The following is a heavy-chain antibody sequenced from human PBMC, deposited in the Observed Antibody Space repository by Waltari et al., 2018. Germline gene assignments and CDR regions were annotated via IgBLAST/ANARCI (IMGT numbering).Heavy chain of an antibody. D-gene: IGHD3-22*01. CDR2: ISSSSSTI. CDR1: GFTFRTYS. J-gene: IGHJ4*02. V-gene: IGHV3-48*01. CDR3: ARDPYYYDSSGYG. Sequence: EVQLVESGGGWVQPGGSLRLSWAASGFTFRTYSMNWVRQAQGKGLEWVSYISSSSSTIYYADSVKGRFTISRDNAKNSLYLKMNSLRAEDTAVYYCARDPYYYDSSGYGWGQGTLVTVSS.